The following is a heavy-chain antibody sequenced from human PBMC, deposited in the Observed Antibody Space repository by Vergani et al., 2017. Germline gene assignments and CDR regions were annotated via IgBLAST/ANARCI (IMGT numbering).Heavy chain of an antibody. Sequence: QLQLQESGPGLVEPSETLSLTCTVSGASISSNSYYWGWVRQSPGNGLEWVGSIRYSGPTYYNLPLQSRTTISLDTSKNQFSLKLSSVTATDTAIYFCARVNTETNGHLYYYYYMDVWGQGTAVTVS. CDR2: IRYSGPT. V-gene: IGHV4-39*01. CDR1: GASISSNSYY. D-gene: IGHD4-11*01. CDR3: ARVNTETNGHLYYYYYMDV. J-gene: IGHJ6*03.